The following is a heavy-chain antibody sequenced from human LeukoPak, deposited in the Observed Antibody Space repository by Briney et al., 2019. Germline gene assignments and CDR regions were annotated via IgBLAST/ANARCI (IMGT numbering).Heavy chain of an antibody. CDR3: ARRPARYCSSTSCYTNDY. CDR2: MNPNSGNT. V-gene: IGHV1-8*01. D-gene: IGHD2-2*02. Sequence: ASVTVSCKASGYTFTSYDINWVRQAPGQGLAWMGWMNPNSGNTGYAQKFQGRVTITRNTSISTAYMELSSLRSEDTAVYYCARRPARYCSSTSCYTNDYWGQGTLVTVSS. CDR1: GYTFTSYD. J-gene: IGHJ4*02.